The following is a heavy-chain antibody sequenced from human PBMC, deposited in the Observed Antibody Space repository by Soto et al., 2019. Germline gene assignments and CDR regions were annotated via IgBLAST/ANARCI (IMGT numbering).Heavy chain of an antibody. Sequence: PGESLKISCQGSGHRFSNYWIGWVRQLPGKGLEWMGVVYPRDSDTRYSPSFQGQVTMSADRAITTVYLQWTSLKAADSAIYYCVVDGHAGGFLSMDVWGQGATVTVSS. CDR2: VYPRDSDT. CDR3: VVDGHAGGFLSMDV. CDR1: GHRFSNYW. J-gene: IGHJ6*02. V-gene: IGHV5-51*01. D-gene: IGHD2-8*02.